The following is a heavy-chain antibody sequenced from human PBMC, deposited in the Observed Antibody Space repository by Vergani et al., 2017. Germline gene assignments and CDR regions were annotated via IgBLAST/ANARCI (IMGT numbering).Heavy chain of an antibody. Sequence: EVRLLESGGGLVQPGGSLRLSCAASGFTFSSYAMSWVRQAPGKGLEWVSAISGSGGSTYYADSVKGRFTISRDNSKNTLYLQMNSLRAEDTAVYYCAKVGTVAFYYYYGMDVWGQGTTVTVSS. D-gene: IGHD4-23*01. CDR2: ISGSGGST. V-gene: IGHV3-23*01. J-gene: IGHJ6*02. CDR3: AKVGTVAFYYYYGMDV. CDR1: GFTFSSYA.